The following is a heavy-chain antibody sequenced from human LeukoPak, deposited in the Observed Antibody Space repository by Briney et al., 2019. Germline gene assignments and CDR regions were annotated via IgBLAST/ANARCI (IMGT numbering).Heavy chain of an antibody. Sequence: PGGSLRLSCAASRFTFSSYWMHWVRQAPGKGLVWVSRINSDGSSTSYADSVKGRFTISRDNSKNTLYLQMNSLRAEDTAVYYCASQLLWFGELRFFDYWGQGTLVTVSS. CDR2: INSDGSST. CDR3: ASQLLWFGELRFFDY. CDR1: RFTFSSYW. V-gene: IGHV3-74*01. J-gene: IGHJ4*02. D-gene: IGHD3-10*01.